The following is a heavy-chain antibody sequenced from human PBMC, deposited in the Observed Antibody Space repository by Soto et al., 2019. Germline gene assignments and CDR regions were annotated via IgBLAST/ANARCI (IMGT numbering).Heavy chain of an antibody. CDR3: ASGASRWYPYFFDT. CDR2: IIPYYNTL. D-gene: IGHD6-13*01. CDR1: EGTFNSYA. Sequence: QAQVVQSGAEVRKPGSSVKLSCKASEGTFNSYAIAWVRQAPGQGLAWMGGIIPYYNTLNYAQKFQDRVTITADDSTNTVYMELSSLRCDGTAVYFCASGASRWYPYFFDTWAQGTLVTVSS. V-gene: IGHV1-69*01. J-gene: IGHJ4*02.